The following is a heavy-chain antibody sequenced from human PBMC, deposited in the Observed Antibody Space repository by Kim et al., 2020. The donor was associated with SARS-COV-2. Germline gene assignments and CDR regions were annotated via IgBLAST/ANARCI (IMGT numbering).Heavy chain of an antibody. CDR3: TRDIYVFWSGPLDYYYMDV. D-gene: IGHD3-3*01. J-gene: IGHJ6*03. CDR2: IRSKAYGGTT. CDR1: GFTFGDYA. Sequence: GGSLRLSCTASGFTFGDYAMSWVRQAPGKGLEWVGFIRSKAYGGTTEYAASVKGIFTISRDDSKSIAYLQMNSMKTEDTALYYCTRDIYVFWSGPLDYYYMDVWGRWTTVTV. V-gene: IGHV3-49*04.